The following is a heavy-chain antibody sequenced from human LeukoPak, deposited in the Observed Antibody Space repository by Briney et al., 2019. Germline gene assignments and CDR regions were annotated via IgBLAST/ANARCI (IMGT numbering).Heavy chain of an antibody. CDR2: IYYSGST. CDR1: GGSISSSSYY. CDR3: ARARQYQLLGVYYFDY. D-gene: IGHD2-2*01. Sequence: SETLSLTCTVSGGSISSSSYYWGWIRQPPGKGLEWIGSIYYSGSTYYNPSLKSRVTISVDTSKNQFSLKLSSVTAADTAVYYCARARQYQLLGVYYFDYWGQGTLVTVSS. V-gene: IGHV4-39*07. J-gene: IGHJ4*02.